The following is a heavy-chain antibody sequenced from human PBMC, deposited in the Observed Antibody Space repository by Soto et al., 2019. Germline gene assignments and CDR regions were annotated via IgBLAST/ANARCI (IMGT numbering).Heavy chain of an antibody. Sequence: SVKVSCKTSGGTFSSYPISWVRQAPGQGLEWMGGIIPIFGTANYAQKFQGRVTITADESTSTAYMELSSLRSEDTAVYYCAKGDSSGYYSCDYWGQGTLVTVSS. V-gene: IGHV1-69*13. CDR3: AKGDSSGYYSCDY. CDR2: IIPIFGTA. D-gene: IGHD3-22*01. CDR1: GGTFSSYP. J-gene: IGHJ4*02.